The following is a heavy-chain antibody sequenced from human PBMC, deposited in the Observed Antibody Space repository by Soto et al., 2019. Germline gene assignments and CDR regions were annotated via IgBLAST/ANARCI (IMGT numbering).Heavy chain of an antibody. J-gene: IGHJ6*02. CDR3: ARVYQLLFNYHYYGMDV. Sequence: SLRLSCAASGFTFSSYGMHWVRQAPGKGLEWVAVIWYDGSNKYYADSVKGRFTISRDNSKNTLYLQMNSLRAEDTAVYYCARVYQLLFNYHYYGMDVWGQGTTVTVSS. CDR1: GFTFSSYG. V-gene: IGHV3-33*01. D-gene: IGHD2-2*01. CDR2: IWYDGSNK.